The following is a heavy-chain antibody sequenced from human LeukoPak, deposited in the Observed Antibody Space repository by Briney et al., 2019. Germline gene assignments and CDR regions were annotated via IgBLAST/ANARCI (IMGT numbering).Heavy chain of an antibody. Sequence: GGSLRLSCAASGFTFSSYAMHWVRQAPGKGLEWVAVISYDGSNKYYADSVKGRFTISRDNSKNTLYLQMNSLRAEDTAVYYCARDSSGYLFFFDYWGQGTLVTVSS. CDR3: ARDSSGYLFFFDY. CDR1: GFTFSSYA. V-gene: IGHV3-30-3*01. J-gene: IGHJ4*02. D-gene: IGHD3-22*01. CDR2: ISYDGSNK.